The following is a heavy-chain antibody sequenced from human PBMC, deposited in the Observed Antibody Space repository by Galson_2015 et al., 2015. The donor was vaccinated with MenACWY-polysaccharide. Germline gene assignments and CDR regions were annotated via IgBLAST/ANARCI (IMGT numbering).Heavy chain of an antibody. CDR2: ISSSSSTI. V-gene: IGHV3-48*02. CDR3: ASISSGWSNY. Sequence: ISSSSSTIYYADSMKGRFTISRDNAKNSLYLQMNSLRDEDTAVYYCASISSGWSNYWGQGTLVTVSS. J-gene: IGHJ4*02. D-gene: IGHD6-19*01.